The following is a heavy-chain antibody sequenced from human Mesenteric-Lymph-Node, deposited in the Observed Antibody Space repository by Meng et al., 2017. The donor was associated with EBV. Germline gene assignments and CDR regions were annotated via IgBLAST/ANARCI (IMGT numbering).Heavy chain of an antibody. D-gene: IGHD3-16*01. CDR2: MSGSGTGT. CDR1: GFSFSSYA. Sequence: EVHRLVSGGGLVQPGGSLRLSCAASGFSFSSYAMSWVRQAPGKGLEWVPGMSGSGTGTYYGDSAKGRFTISRDNSENTLYLQMNSLRAEDTAIYFCARHVYGNVDYWGQGTLVTVSS. CDR3: ARHVYGNVDY. V-gene: IGHV3-23*01. J-gene: IGHJ4*02.